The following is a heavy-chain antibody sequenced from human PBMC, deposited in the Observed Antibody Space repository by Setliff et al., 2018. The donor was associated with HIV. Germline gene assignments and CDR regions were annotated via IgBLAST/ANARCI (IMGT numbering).Heavy chain of an antibody. J-gene: IGHJ4*02. CDR1: GGSFSTYA. Sequence: SVKVSCKSSGGSFSTYAINWVRQAPGQGLEWMGNIIPLFETPDAAPRFRGRVTITADKSTSTAYMELSSLKYDDTAVYYCVRGGVRGTEYVYLDFWGQGTLVTVSS. CDR3: VRGGVRGTEYVYLDF. V-gene: IGHV1-69*06. D-gene: IGHD3-10*01. CDR2: IIPLFETP.